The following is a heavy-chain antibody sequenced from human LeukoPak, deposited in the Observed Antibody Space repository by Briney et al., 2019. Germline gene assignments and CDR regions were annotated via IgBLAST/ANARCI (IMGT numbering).Heavy chain of an antibody. CDR2: IYYSGST. CDR3: ARGGGYCSSTSCYVGWFDP. J-gene: IGHJ5*02. V-gene: IGHV4-59*01. Sequence: SETLSLTCTVSGGSSSSYYWSWIRQPPGKGLEWIGYIYYSGSTNYNPSLKSRVTITVDTSKNQFSLKLSSVTAADTAVYYCARGGGYCSSTSCYVGWFDPWGQGTLVTVSS. CDR1: GGSSSSYY. D-gene: IGHD2-2*01.